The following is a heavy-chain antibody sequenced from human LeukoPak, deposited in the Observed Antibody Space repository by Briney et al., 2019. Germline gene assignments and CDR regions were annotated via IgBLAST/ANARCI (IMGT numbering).Heavy chain of an antibody. CDR3: ARVFVVVPAAYNWFDP. V-gene: IGHV4-34*01. J-gene: IGHJ5*02. Sequence: SETLSLTCTVSGGSISSYYWSWIRQPPGKGLEWIGEINHSGSTNYNPSLKSGVTISGDTSTNQFSLKLSSGTAADTAVYYCARVFVVVPAAYNWFDPWGQGTLVTVSS. CDR2: INHSGST. CDR1: GGSISSYY. D-gene: IGHD2-2*01.